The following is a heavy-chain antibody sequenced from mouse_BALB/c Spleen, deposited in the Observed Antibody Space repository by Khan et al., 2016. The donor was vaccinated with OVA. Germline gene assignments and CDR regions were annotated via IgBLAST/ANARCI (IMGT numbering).Heavy chain of an antibody. CDR2: ISSGGDNI. CDR3: ARHNYGPFAY. D-gene: IGHD1-1*01. V-gene: IGHV5-9-3*01. J-gene: IGHJ3*01. CDR1: GFTFSTYA. Sequence: EVQLVESGGDLVKPGGSLKLSCSASGFTFSTYAMSWVRQTPEKRLEWVATISSGGDNIFYPDSVKGRFTISRDTAKNTLYLQMSSLRSEDTAIYYCARHNYGPFAYWGQGTLVTVSA.